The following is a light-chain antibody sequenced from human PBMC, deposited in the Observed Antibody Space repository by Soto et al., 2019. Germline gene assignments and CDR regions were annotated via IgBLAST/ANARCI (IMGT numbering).Light chain of an antibody. CDR2: GAS. J-gene: IGKJ4*01. Sequence: EIVLTQSPGTLSLSPGERATPSCRASQSVASNNLAWYQQKPGQSPRLLIYGASSRARGIPDRFTGSGSGTDFILTISRLEPEDFAVYYCQQYNNWPPLTFGGGTKVDIK. V-gene: IGKV3-20*01. CDR1: QSVASNN. CDR3: QQYNNWPPLT.